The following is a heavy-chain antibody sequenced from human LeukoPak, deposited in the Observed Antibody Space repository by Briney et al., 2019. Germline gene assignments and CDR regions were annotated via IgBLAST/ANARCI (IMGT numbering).Heavy chain of an antibody. CDR1: GFTLSSFW. D-gene: IGHD3-9*01. CDR2: IKQDGSEK. CDR3: AREIPRGYFDITDNPYNWFDP. Sequence: GGSLRLSCAASGFTLSSFWMSWVRQAPGKGLEWVANIKQDGSEKYYVDSVNGRFTISRDNAKNSLYLQMNSLRAEDTAVYYCAREIPRGYFDITDNPYNWFDPWGQGTLVTVSS. J-gene: IGHJ5*02. V-gene: IGHV3-7*01.